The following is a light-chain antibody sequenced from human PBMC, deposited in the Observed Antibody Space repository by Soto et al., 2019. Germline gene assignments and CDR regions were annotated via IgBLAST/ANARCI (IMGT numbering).Light chain of an antibody. CDR3: QQYNSYPWT. CDR2: DAS. CDR1: QSISSW. Sequence: DIQMTQSPSTLSASVGDRVTITCRASQSISSWLAWYQQKPGKAPKLLIYDASSLESGVPSRFSGRGSWTEFTLTISSLQPDDFATYYCQQYNSYPWTFGQGTKVEIK. J-gene: IGKJ1*01. V-gene: IGKV1-5*01.